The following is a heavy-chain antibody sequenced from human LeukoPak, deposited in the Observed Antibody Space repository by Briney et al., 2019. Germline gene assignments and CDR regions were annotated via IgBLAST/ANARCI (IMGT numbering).Heavy chain of an antibody. CDR2: ISSSSSYI. Sequence: PGGSLRLSCAASGFTFSSYSMNWVRQAPGKGLEWVSSISSSSSYIYYADSVKGRFTISRDNAKNSLYLQMNSLRAEDTAVYYCARERLRGYYYYYYMDVWGKGTTVTISS. V-gene: IGHV3-21*01. CDR3: ARERLRGYYYYYYMDV. D-gene: IGHD4-17*01. CDR1: GFTFSSYS. J-gene: IGHJ6*03.